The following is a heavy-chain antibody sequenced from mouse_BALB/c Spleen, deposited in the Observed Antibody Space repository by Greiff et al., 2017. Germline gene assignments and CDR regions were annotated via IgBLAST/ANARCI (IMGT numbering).Heavy chain of an antibody. D-gene: IGHD1-2*01. V-gene: IGHV2-9*02. CDR1: GFSLTSYG. CDR3: ARDHGGPFAY. Sequence: VQGVESGPGLVAPSQSLSITCTVSGFSLTSYGVHWVRQPPGKGLEWLGVIWAGGSTNYNSALMSRLSISKDNSKSQVFLKMNSLQTDDTAMYYCARDHGGPFAYWGQGTLVTVSA. CDR2: IWAGGST. J-gene: IGHJ3*01.